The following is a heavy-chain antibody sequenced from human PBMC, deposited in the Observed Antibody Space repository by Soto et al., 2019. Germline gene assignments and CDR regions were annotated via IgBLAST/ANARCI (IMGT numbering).Heavy chain of an antibody. CDR3: AGGGVRRVITRTSDYYGMAL. CDR1: GYSFTSYW. V-gene: IGHV5-51*01. Sequence: EVQLVQSGAEVKKPGESLKISCKGSGYSFTSYWIGWVRQMPGKGLEWMGIIYPGDSDTRYSPSFQGQVTISADKSISTAYLQWSSLKASDPAMYYSAGGGVRRVITRTSDYYGMALWGQGTMVTVSS. CDR2: IYPGDSDT. D-gene: IGHD3-10*01. J-gene: IGHJ6*02.